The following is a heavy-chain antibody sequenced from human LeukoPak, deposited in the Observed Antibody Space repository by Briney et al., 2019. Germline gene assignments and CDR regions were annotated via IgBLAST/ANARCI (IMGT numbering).Heavy chain of an antibody. V-gene: IGHV4-39*01. D-gene: IGHD4-11*01. CDR3: ARSLVDYSSPSWSAHFDY. J-gene: IGHJ4*02. CDR1: GGSISSYY. Sequence: SETLSLTCTVSGGSISSYYWGWIRQPPGKGLEWVGSIYYTGRTFDNPSLESRVTVSVDTSKNQFTLKMRSLTVADTAVYYCARSLVDYSSPSWSAHFDYWGQGILVTVSS. CDR2: IYYTGRT.